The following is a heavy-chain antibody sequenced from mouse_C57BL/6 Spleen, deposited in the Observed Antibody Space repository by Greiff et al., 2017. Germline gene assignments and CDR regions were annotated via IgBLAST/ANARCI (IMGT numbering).Heavy chain of an antibody. D-gene: IGHD1-1*01. J-gene: IGHJ3*01. CDR2: FYPGRGSI. CDR3: ARHEDEGIYYYGSSPAWFAY. Sequence: QVQLQQSGAELVEPGASVKLSCKASGYTFTEYTIHWVKQRSGQGLEWIGWFYPGRGSIKYNEKFKDKATLTADKSSSTVYMELSRLTSEDSAVYFCARHEDEGIYYYGSSPAWFAYWGQGTLVTVSA. CDR1: GYTFTEYT. V-gene: IGHV1-62-2*01.